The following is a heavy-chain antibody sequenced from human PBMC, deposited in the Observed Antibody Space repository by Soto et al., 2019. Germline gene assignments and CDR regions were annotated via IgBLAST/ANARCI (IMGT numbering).Heavy chain of an antibody. J-gene: IGHJ4*02. CDR2: IYYSGST. V-gene: IGHV4-59*01. CDR3: ARNPTETGTFEY. D-gene: IGHD7-27*01. Sequence: SETLSLTCTVSGGSISSYYWSWIRQPPGKGLEWIGYIYYSGSTNYNPSLKSRVTISVDTSKNQFSLKLSSVTAADTAVYYCARNPTETGTFEYWGQGTPVTVSS. CDR1: GGSISSYY.